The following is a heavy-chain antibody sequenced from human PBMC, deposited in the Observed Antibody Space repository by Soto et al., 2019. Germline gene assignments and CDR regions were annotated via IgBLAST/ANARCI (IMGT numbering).Heavy chain of an antibody. CDR3: ASATSIAVAGKES. Sequence: QVQLVQSGGEVRKPGASVKVSCKASGDTITNYGISWVRQAPGQGLEWMGWISFYNGNTKYAQNLQGRVTLTTDTATSTAYMELRSLRYDDTAVYYCASATSIAVAGKESWGQGTLVTVSS. CDR1: GDTITNYG. CDR2: ISFYNGNT. J-gene: IGHJ4*02. D-gene: IGHD6-19*01. V-gene: IGHV1-18*01.